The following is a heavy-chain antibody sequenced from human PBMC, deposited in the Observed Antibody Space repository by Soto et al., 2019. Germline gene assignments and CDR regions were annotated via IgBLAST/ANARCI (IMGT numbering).Heavy chain of an antibody. D-gene: IGHD3-3*01. Sequence: QVQLVESGGGVVQPGRSLRLSCAASGFTFSSYGMHWVRQAPGKGLEWVAVISYDGSNKYYADSVKGRFTISRDNSKNTLYLQMNSLRAEDTAVYYCAKDGPAYYDFWSASRGRAWFDPWGQGTLVTVSS. V-gene: IGHV3-30*18. CDR2: ISYDGSNK. J-gene: IGHJ5*02. CDR1: GFTFSSYG. CDR3: AKDGPAYYDFWSASRGRAWFDP.